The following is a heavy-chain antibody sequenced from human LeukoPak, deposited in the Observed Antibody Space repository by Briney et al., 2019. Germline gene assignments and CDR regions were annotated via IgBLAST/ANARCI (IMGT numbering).Heavy chain of an antibody. CDR2: IIPIFGTA. CDR1: GGTFSSYA. D-gene: IGHD6-13*01. V-gene: IGHV1-69*13. CDR3: ASPGIAAALAGGYYYYYGMDV. Sequence: ASVKVSRKASGGTFSSYAISWVRQAPGQGLEWMGGIIPIFGTANYAQKFQGRVTITADESTSTAYMELSSLRSEDTAVYYCASPGIAAALAGGYYYYYGMDVWGQGTTVTVSS. J-gene: IGHJ6*02.